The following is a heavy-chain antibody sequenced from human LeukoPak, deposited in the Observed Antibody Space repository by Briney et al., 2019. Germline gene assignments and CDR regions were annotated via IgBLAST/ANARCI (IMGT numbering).Heavy chain of an antibody. D-gene: IGHD3-10*01. CDR3: ALSQYGEALFDY. CDR1: GGSISSYY. Sequence: PSETLSLTCTVSGGSISSYYWNWIRQPAGKGLEWIGRIYSSGSTNYNPSLKSRVTMSVDTSKNQFSLKLSSVTAADTAVYYCALSQYGEALFDYWGQGSLVTVSS. J-gene: IGHJ4*02. CDR2: IYSSGST. V-gene: IGHV4-4*07.